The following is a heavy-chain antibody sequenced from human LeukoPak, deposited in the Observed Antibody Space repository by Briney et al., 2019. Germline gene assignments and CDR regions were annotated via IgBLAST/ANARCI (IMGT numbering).Heavy chain of an antibody. Sequence: GGSLRLSCAASGFTFSSYSMNWVRQAPGKGLEWVANIRGDASRLYYVDSVKGRFTISRDNAKNSLYLQMSNLRAEDTSVYYCARDRNYCSSVRCYDVFDIWGQGTMVTVSS. V-gene: IGHV3-7*01. J-gene: IGHJ3*02. CDR1: GFTFSSYS. D-gene: IGHD6-19*01. CDR3: ARDRNYCSSVRCYDVFDI. CDR2: IRGDASRL.